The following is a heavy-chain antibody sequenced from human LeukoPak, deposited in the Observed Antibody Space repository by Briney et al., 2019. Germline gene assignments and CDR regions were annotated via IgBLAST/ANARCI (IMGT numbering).Heavy chain of an antibody. CDR3: ARDRILVVPAAHLYYYYGMDV. CDR1: GFTFSSYG. D-gene: IGHD2-2*01. J-gene: IGHJ6*02. CDR2: IWYDGSNK. V-gene: IGHV3-33*01. Sequence: GRSLRLSCAASGFTFSSYGMHWVRQAPGKGLEWVAVIWYDGSNKYYADSVKGRFTISRDNSKNTLYLQMNSLRAEDTAVYYCARDRILVVPAAHLYYYYGMDVWGQGTTVTVSS.